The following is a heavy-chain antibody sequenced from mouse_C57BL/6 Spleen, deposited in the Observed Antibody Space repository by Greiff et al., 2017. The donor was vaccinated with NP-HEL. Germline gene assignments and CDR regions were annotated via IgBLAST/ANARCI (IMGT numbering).Heavy chain of an antibody. V-gene: IGHV1-81*01. CDR1: GYTFTSYG. Sequence: QVQLQQSGAELARPGASVKLSCKASGYTFTSYGISWVKQRTGQGLEWIGEIYPRSGNTYYNEKFKGKATLTADKSSSTAYMELRSLTSEDSAVYFCAREGNPSYYYAMDYWGQGTSVTVSS. CDR3: AREGNPSYYYAMDY. J-gene: IGHJ4*01. CDR2: IYPRSGNT. D-gene: IGHD2-1*01.